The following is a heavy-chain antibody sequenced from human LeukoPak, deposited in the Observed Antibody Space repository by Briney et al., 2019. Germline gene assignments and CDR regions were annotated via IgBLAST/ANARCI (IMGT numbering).Heavy chain of an antibody. Sequence: ASVKVSCKAAGYSFTNYAIQWVRQAPGQRLEWMGWINAGNGKTKYSQKFQGRVTITRDTSATTAYMELSGLRSEDTAVYYCARAIGTSTVTTYYIDYWGQGTLVTVSS. CDR3: ARAIGTSTVTTYYIDY. D-gene: IGHD4-17*01. V-gene: IGHV1-3*01. J-gene: IGHJ4*02. CDR1: GYSFTNYA. CDR2: INAGNGKT.